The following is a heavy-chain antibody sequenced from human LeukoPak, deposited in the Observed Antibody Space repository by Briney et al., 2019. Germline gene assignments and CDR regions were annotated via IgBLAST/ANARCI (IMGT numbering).Heavy chain of an antibody. J-gene: IGHJ4*02. CDR3: VRDQGAPDY. Sequence: GGSLRLSCAASGFTFSSYAMNWVRQAPGKGQEWISYISDSSTTIYYADSVKGRFTTSRDNAKNSLHLQMNSLRVEDTAVYYCVRDQGAPDYWGQGTLVTVSS. CDR2: ISDSSTTI. CDR1: GFTFSSYA. D-gene: IGHD1-26*01. V-gene: IGHV3-48*01.